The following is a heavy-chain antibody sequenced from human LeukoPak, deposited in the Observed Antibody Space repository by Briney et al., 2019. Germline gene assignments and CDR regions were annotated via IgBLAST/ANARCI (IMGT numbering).Heavy chain of an antibody. V-gene: IGHV4-4*07. D-gene: IGHD3-3*01. CDR2: IYTSGST. J-gene: IGHJ4*02. Sequence: SETLSLTCTVSGGSISSYYWSWIRQPAGKGLEWIGRIYTSGSTNYNPSLESRVTMSVDTSKNQFSLKLSSVTAADTAVYYCARTDYDFWSGYQVYWGQGTLVTVSS. CDR3: ARTDYDFWSGYQVY. CDR1: GGSISSYY.